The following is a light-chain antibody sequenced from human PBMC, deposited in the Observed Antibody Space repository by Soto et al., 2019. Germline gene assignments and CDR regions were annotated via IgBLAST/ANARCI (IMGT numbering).Light chain of an antibody. CDR2: TAS. CDR1: QSITNY. V-gene: IGKV1-39*01. J-gene: IGKJ2*01. Sequence: DIQMTQSPSSLSASVVDRVTITCRASQSITNYLNWYQQKPGEVPKLLIYTASSLQSGVPSRFSGSGSGTDFTLTISSLQPEDFATYYCQQSYSIPHTFGQGTKLEIK. CDR3: QQSYSIPHT.